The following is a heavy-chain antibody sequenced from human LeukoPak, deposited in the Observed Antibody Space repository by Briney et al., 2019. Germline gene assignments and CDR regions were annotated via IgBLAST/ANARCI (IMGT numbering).Heavy chain of an antibody. J-gene: IGHJ4*02. CDR1: GFTFSSYD. V-gene: IGHV3-33*01. D-gene: IGHD2-2*01. CDR3: ARGPIDKVVPGIFFGH. Sequence: QPGRSLRLSSAASGFTFSSYDMHWVRQAPGKGLEWVAAIWYDVSNKYYADSVKGRFTISRDNSKNTLYLQMNSLRVEDTALYHCARGPIDKVVPGIFFGHWGQGTLVTVSS. CDR2: IWYDVSNK.